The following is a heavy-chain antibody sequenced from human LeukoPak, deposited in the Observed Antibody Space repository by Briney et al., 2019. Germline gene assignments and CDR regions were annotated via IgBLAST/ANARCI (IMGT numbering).Heavy chain of an antibody. J-gene: IGHJ4*02. D-gene: IGHD3-10*01. Sequence: GGSLRLSCAASGFPFSSYAMTWVRRAPGKGLEWVSAISGSGGSTYYADSVKGRFTISRDNSKNTLYLQMNSLRAEDTAVYYCAKDGGSGSYYKGPRFDYWGQGTLVTVSS. V-gene: IGHV3-23*01. CDR1: GFPFSSYA. CDR2: ISGSGGST. CDR3: AKDGGSGSYYKGPRFDY.